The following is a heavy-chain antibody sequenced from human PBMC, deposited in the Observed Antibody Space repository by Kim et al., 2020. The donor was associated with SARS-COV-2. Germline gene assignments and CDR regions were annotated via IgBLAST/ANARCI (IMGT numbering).Heavy chain of an antibody. V-gene: IGHV1-69*04. CDR1: GGTFSSYA. Sequence: SVKVSCKASGGTFSSYAISWVRQAPGQGLEWMGRIIPILGIANYAQKFQGRVTITADKSTSTAYMELSSLRSEDTAVYYCARLVFGELSSYYYYYYGMDVWGQGTTVTVSS. CDR3: ARLVFGELSSYYYYYYGMDV. CDR2: IIPILGIA. D-gene: IGHD3-10*02. J-gene: IGHJ6*02.